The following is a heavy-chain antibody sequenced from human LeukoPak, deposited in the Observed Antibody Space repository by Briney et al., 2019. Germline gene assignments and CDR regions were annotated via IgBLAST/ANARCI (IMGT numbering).Heavy chain of an antibody. CDR3: ARAKYCSSDNCYSDF. J-gene: IGHJ4*02. CDR2: INTNTGNP. CDR1: GYMFIRYS. D-gene: IGHD2-15*01. Sequence: GASVKVSCKPSGYMFIRYSMSWVRQAPGQGLEWMGWINTNTGNPTYAQGFTGRFVFSLDISVSTAYLQITSLKAEDTAVYYCARAKYCSSDNCYSDFRGQGTLVTVSS. V-gene: IGHV7-4-1*02.